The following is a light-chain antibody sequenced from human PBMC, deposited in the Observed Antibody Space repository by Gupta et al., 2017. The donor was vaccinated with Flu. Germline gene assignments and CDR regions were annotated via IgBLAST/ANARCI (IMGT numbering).Light chain of an antibody. Sequence: SYVLPQPSSVSVVPGQTARITCGGDNIGSKSVHWYQQKPGQAPLLVVYDDSNRPSGIPERFSGSNSGYTATLTISRVEAGDEADYFCQVWDTGSNHDVFGAGTKVTVL. CDR3: QVWDTGSNHDV. CDR2: DDS. V-gene: IGLV3-21*02. CDR1: NIGSKS. J-gene: IGLJ1*01.